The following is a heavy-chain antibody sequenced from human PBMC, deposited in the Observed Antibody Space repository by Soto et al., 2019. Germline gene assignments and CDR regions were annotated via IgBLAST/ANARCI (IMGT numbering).Heavy chain of an antibody. V-gene: IGHV5-51*01. Sequence: GESLKISCKGSGYSFTTYWNGWLRRMPGKGLEWMGIIYPGDSDTRYSPSFQGQVTMSADKSISTAYLQWSSLKASDTAMYYCARRGGNNNDYAFDYWGPGTLVTVSS. D-gene: IGHD3-16*01. CDR1: GYSFTTYW. J-gene: IGHJ4*02. CDR2: IYPGDSDT. CDR3: ARRGGNNNDYAFDY.